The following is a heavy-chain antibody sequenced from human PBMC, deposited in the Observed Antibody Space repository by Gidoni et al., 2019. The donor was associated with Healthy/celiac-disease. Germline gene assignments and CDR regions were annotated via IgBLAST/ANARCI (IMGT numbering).Heavy chain of an antibody. CDR1: GFTFSSYW. V-gene: IGHV3-7*01. D-gene: IGHD4-17*01. J-gene: IGHJ2*01. CDR3: ARARDTVTTSLDFDL. CDR2: IKQDGSEK. Sequence: EVQLVESGGGLVQPGGSLRLSCAASGFTFSSYWMGWVRQAPGKGLGWVANIKQDGSEKYYVDSVKGRFTISRDNAKNSLYLQMNSLRAEDTAVYYCARARDTVTTSLDFDLWGRGTLVTVSS.